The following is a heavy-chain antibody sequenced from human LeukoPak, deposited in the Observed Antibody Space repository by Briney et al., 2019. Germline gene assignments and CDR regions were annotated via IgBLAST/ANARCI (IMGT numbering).Heavy chain of an antibody. V-gene: IGHV4-30-4*08. J-gene: IGHJ5*02. D-gene: IGHD3-22*01. CDR1: GGSISSGDYY. Sequence: SETLSLTCTVSGGSISSGDYYWSWIRQPPGKGLEWIGYIYYSGSTYYNPSLKSRVTISVDTSKNQFSLKLSSVTAADTAVYYCARDQVIGSWFDPWGQGTLVTVSS. CDR2: IYYSGST. CDR3: ARDQVIGSWFDP.